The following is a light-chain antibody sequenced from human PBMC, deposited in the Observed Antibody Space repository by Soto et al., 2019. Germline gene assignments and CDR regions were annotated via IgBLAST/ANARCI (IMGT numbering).Light chain of an antibody. Sequence: LIQPASVSGSPGQSITISCTGTSSDVGTYKYVSWYQQHPGKAPKLMIYDVSNRPSGVSNRFSGSKSGNTASLTISGLQAEDDADYYCNSYTTSSTLVFGTGTKVTVL. CDR3: NSYTTSSTLV. CDR1: SSDVGTYKY. J-gene: IGLJ1*01. V-gene: IGLV2-14*03. CDR2: DVS.